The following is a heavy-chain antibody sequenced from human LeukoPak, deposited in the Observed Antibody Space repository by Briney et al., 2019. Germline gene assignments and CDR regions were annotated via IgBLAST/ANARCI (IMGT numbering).Heavy chain of an antibody. CDR2: IFTSGST. CDR3: AKLTQSEQWRHPEYYYGMDV. D-gene: IGHD6-19*01. Sequence: SETLSLTCTVSGGSISSSYWSWIRQPAGKGLEWIGRIFTSGSTNYNPSLKSRVTMSADTSKNQFSLKLSSVTAADTAVYYCAKLTQSEQWRHPEYYYGMDVWGQGTTVTVSS. V-gene: IGHV4-4*07. CDR1: GGSISSSY. J-gene: IGHJ6*02.